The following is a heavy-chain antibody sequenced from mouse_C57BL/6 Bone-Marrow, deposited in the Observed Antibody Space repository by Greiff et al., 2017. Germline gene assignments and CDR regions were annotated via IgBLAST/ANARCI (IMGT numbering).Heavy chain of an antibody. Sequence: EVKLMESGGGLVKPGGSLKLSCAASGFTFSDYGMHWVRQAPEKGLEWVAYISSGSSTIYYADTVKGRFTISRDNAKNTLFLQMTSLRSEDTAMYYCARPAYYSNSAWFAYWGQGTLVTVSA. CDR1: GFTFSDYG. D-gene: IGHD2-5*01. J-gene: IGHJ3*01. V-gene: IGHV5-17*01. CDR2: ISSGSSTI. CDR3: ARPAYYSNSAWFAY.